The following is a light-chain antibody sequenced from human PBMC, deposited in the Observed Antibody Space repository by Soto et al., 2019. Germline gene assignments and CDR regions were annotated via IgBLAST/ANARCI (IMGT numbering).Light chain of an antibody. CDR2: DAS. CDR1: QSVSSD. CDR3: QQRSNWPIT. J-gene: IGKJ5*01. V-gene: IGKV3-11*01. Sequence: EIVLTQSPATLSLSPGERATLSCRASQSVSSDLAWYQQKPGQAPRLLIYDASNRATGIPGRFRGTGSGTDFTLTIDSLEPEDFAVYYCQQRSNWPITFGQGTRLDIK.